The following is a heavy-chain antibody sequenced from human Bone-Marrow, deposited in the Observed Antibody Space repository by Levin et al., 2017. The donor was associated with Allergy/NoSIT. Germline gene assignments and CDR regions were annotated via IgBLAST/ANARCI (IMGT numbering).Heavy chain of an antibody. CDR2: INPVFGTP. CDR1: GGTGTNYG. CDR3: ATLTHLVGYYYYMDV. D-gene: IGHD4-23*01. J-gene: IGHJ6*03. Sequence: KISCKASGGTGTNYGFSWVRQAPGQGLEWMGGINPVFGTPNYAQKFQGRVTFTADKSTHTAYMEMRGLRSEDAAIYFCATLTHLVGYYYYMDVWGKGTTVTVSS. V-gene: IGHV1-69*06.